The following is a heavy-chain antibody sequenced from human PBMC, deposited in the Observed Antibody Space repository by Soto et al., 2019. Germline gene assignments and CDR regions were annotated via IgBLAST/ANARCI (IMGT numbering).Heavy chain of an antibody. CDR2: IYWDDDK. CDR3: AQRVASAYYYVH. Sequence: QITLKESGPTLVKPTQTLTLTCTFSGFSLSTSGVGVGWIRQPPGKALEWLALIYWDDDKRYSPSLKSRLTITKDTSKNQVVLTMTNMDPVDTATYYSAQRVASAYYYVHWGQGTLVTVSS. D-gene: IGHD3-22*01. V-gene: IGHV2-5*02. J-gene: IGHJ4*02. CDR1: GFSLSTSGVG.